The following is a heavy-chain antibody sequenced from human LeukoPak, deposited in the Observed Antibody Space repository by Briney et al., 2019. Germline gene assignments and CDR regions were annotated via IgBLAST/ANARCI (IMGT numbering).Heavy chain of an antibody. CDR2: INPSGGST. V-gene: IGHV1-46*01. Sequence: ASMKVSCKASGYTFTSYYMHWVRQAPGQGLEWMGIINPSGGSTSYAQKLQGRVTMTTDTSTSTAYMELRSLRSDDTAVYYCARGGAAFYYYGGAYFDYWGQGTLVTVSS. D-gene: IGHD3-10*01. CDR1: GYTFTSYY. J-gene: IGHJ4*02. CDR3: ARGGAAFYYYGGAYFDY.